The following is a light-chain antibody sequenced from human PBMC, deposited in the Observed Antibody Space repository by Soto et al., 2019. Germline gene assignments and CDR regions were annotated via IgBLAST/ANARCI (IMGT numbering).Light chain of an antibody. CDR2: GAS. J-gene: IGKJ2*01. Sequence: EIVLTQSPGTLAFSPGETATLSCRASQSISSTYLAWYQQKPGQAPRLVIYGASSRATGIPDRISGSGSRTDFTLTISRLEPEDFAVYYCQQYGRSPFTFGLGTKLEIK. V-gene: IGKV3-20*01. CDR3: QQYGRSPFT. CDR1: QSISSTY.